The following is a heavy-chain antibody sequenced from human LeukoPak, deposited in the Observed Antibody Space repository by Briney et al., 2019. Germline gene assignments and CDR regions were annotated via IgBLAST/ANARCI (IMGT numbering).Heavy chain of an antibody. J-gene: IGHJ5*02. Sequence: SETLSLTRTVYGGSFSSYYWNWIRQPPGKGKEWIGEINHSGSTNYNPSLKSRVTISVDTSKNQFSLKLSSVTVADTAVYYCARGRTIFGVGIIRNWFDPWGQGALVTVSS. CDR3: ARGRTIFGVGIIRNWFDP. V-gene: IGHV4-34*01. D-gene: IGHD3-3*01. CDR1: GGSFSSYY. CDR2: INHSGST.